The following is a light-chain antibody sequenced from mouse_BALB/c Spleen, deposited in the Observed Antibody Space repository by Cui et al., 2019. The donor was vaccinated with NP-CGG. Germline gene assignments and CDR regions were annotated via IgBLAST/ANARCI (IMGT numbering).Light chain of an antibody. Sequence: QAVVSQESALTTSPGETVTLTCRLSTGAGTTSNYANWVQEKPDHLFTGLIGGTNNRAPGVPARFSGSLIGDKAALTITGAQTEDEARYFCALWYSNHWVFGGGTKLTVL. CDR2: GTN. CDR1: TGAGTTSNY. J-gene: IGLJ1*01. CDR3: ALWYSNHWV. V-gene: IGLV1*01.